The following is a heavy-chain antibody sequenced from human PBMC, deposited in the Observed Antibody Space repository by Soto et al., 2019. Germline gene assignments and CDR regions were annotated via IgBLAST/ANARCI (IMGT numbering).Heavy chain of an antibody. CDR3: AKVLVGYSLKNNWFDP. D-gene: IGHD1-1*01. V-gene: IGHV3-30*18. J-gene: IGHJ5*02. Sequence: PGGSLRLSCAASGSTFSSYGMHWVRQAPGKGLEWVAVISYDGSNKYYADSVKGRFTISRDNSKNTLYLQMNSLRAEDTAVYYCAKVLVGYSLKNNWFDPWGQGTLVTVSS. CDR2: ISYDGSNK. CDR1: GSTFSSYG.